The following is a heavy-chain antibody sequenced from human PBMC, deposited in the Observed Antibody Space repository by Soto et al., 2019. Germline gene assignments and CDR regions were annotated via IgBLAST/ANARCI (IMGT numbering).Heavy chain of an antibody. CDR2: MKPNSGNT. Sequence: QVQLVQSGAEVKKPGASVTVSCKASGYTFTSYDINWVRQATGQGLEWMGWMKPNSGNTGYAQKFQGRVTMTRNTFISTDYMELSSQRSEDTAVYYCARGQNYHDSSGYDDHWGQGTLVTVSS. CDR1: GYTFTSYD. CDR3: ARGQNYHDSSGYDDH. V-gene: IGHV1-8*01. D-gene: IGHD3-22*01. J-gene: IGHJ4*02.